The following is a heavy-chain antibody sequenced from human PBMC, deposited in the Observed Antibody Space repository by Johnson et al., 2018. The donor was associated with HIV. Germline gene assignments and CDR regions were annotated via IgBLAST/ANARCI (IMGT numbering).Heavy chain of an antibody. CDR2: INWNGGSP. Sequence: VQLVESGGGVVRPGGSLRLSCAASGFTFDDHGMSWVRQAPGKGLDWVPGINWNGGSPYYANSVKGRFTISRDNSKNTLYLQMNSLRAEDTAVYYCARAGDADAFDIWGQGTMVTVSS. CDR3: ARAGDADAFDI. J-gene: IGHJ3*02. V-gene: IGHV3-20*04. CDR1: GFTFDDHG. D-gene: IGHD3-10*01.